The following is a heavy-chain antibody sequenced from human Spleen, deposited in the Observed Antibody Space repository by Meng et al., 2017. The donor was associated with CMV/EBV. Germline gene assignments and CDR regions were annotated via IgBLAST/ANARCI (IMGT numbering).Heavy chain of an antibody. J-gene: IGHJ6*02. CDR1: GYIFTGYY. V-gene: IGHV1-2*02. Sequence: ASVKVSCKASGYIFTGYYMHWVRQAPGQGLEWMGWINPNSGVTNWAQRFQGRVTMTRDTSISTAYMEVSWLRSDDTAVYYCARDGGLDVWGQGTTVTVSS. CDR3: ARDGGLDV. D-gene: IGHD6-25*01. CDR2: INPNSGVT.